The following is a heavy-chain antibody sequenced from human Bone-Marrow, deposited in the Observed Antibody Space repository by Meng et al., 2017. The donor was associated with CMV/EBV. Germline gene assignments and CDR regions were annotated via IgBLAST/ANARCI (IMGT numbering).Heavy chain of an antibody. J-gene: IGHJ5*02. Sequence: GESPKISCAASGFTFSSYAMNWVRQAPGKGLEWISTISRSSSNTYYADSVKGRFTISRDNAKNSLYLQMNSLRADDTALYYCSKKAEAPPSLDNWFDPWGQGTLVTVSS. CDR2: ISRSSSNT. V-gene: IGHV3-48*04. CDR1: GFTFSSYA. CDR3: SKKAEAPPSLDNWFDP. D-gene: IGHD6-19*01.